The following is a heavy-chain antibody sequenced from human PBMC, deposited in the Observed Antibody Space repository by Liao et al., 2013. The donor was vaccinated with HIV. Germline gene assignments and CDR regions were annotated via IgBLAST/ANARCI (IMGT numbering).Heavy chain of an antibody. CDR2: IYTSGST. CDR1: GGSISSGSYY. CDR3: ARGLVGLVSRLDY. Sequence: QVQLQESGPGLVKPSQTLSLTCTVSGGSISSGSYYWSWIRQPAGKGLESIGRIYTSGSTNYNPSLKSRVTISVDTSKNQFSLKLSSVTAADTAVYYCARGLVGLVSRLDYWGQGTLVTVSS. J-gene: IGHJ4*02. V-gene: IGHV4-61*02. D-gene: IGHD2-15*01.